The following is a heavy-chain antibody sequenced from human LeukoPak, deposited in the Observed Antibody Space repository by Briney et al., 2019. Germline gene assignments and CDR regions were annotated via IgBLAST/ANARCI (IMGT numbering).Heavy chain of an antibody. CDR3: ARDRGVSYCRDNICYPRSFDP. CDR1: GASVSSYY. V-gene: IGHV4-4*07. Sequence: SETLSLTCSVSGASVSSYYWSWVRQPAGKGLEWIGRVFESGDTNYNPSLKSRVTMSVDRAKNQLSLHLRSVTAADTAVYYCARDRGVSYCRDNICYPRSFDPWGQGTLVTVSS. CDR2: VFESGDT. J-gene: IGHJ5*02. D-gene: IGHD2-15*01.